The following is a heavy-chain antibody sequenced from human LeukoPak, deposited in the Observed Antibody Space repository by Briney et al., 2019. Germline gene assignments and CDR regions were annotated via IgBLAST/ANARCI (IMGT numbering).Heavy chain of an antibody. D-gene: IGHD4-17*01. CDR1: GYTFTGYY. Sequence: ASVKVSCKASGYTFTGYYMHWVRQAPRQGLEWMGWINPNSGGTNYAQKFQGRVTMTRDTSISTAYMELSRLRSDDTAVYYCAIYGDQRNDDNWFDPWGQGTLVTVSS. V-gene: IGHV1-2*02. CDR2: INPNSGGT. J-gene: IGHJ5*02. CDR3: AIYGDQRNDDNWFDP.